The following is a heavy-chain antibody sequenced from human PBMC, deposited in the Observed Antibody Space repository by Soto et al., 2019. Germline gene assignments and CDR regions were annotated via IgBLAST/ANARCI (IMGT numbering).Heavy chain of an antibody. D-gene: IGHD2-2*01. Sequence: SETLSLTCSVSGESISNFYWSWIRQPAGKGLEWIGHVHVSGGTNYNAPLQSRVTMSVDASNNHVSLQLRSLTAADTAVYYCARDRYAWYPGFDLDVWGPGTTVTVSS. CDR3: ARDRYAWYPGFDLDV. CDR1: GESISNFY. CDR2: VHVSGGT. J-gene: IGHJ6*02. V-gene: IGHV4-4*07.